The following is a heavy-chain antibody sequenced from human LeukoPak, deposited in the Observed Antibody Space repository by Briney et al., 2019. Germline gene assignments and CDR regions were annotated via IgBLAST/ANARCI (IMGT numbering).Heavy chain of an antibody. V-gene: IGHV3-21*01. CDR2: ISSSTSSYI. D-gene: IGHD5-18*01. CDR1: GFTFSSYS. Sequence: PGGSLRLSCAASGFTFSSYSMNWVRQAPGKGLEWVSSISSSTSSYIYYADSVKGRFTISRDNAKNSLYLQMNSLRAEDTAVYYCARDLINSRYSYGYSYWGQGTLVTVSS. J-gene: IGHJ4*02. CDR3: ARDLINSRYSYGYSY.